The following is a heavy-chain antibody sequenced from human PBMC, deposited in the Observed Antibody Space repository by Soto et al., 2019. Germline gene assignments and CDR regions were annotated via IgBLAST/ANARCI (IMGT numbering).Heavy chain of an antibody. Sequence: GGSLRLSCAASGFFCSSYDMSWVRQAPGKGLEWVSTILVDGRTFYVDSVKGRFTISRDSSQNTVYLQMNSLTVGDTALYYCAKATATGGGAFDICGQGTMVTVSS. CDR1: GFFCSSYD. J-gene: IGHJ3*02. V-gene: IGHV3-23*01. D-gene: IGHD2-8*02. CDR2: ILVDGRT. CDR3: AKATATGGGAFDI.